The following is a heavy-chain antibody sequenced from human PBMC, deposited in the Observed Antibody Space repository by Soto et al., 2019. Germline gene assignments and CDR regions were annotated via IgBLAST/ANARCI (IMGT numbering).Heavy chain of an antibody. CDR3: ARYITGSRDTVTPYYYYGMDV. Sequence: SVKVSCKASGGTISSYAISWVRQAPGQGLEWMGGIIPIFGTANYAQKFQGRVTITADESTSTAYMELSSLRSEDTAVYYCARYITGSRDTVTPYYYYGMDVWGQGTTVTVSS. J-gene: IGHJ6*02. CDR1: GGTISSYA. D-gene: IGHD4-4*01. CDR2: IIPIFGTA. V-gene: IGHV1-69*13.